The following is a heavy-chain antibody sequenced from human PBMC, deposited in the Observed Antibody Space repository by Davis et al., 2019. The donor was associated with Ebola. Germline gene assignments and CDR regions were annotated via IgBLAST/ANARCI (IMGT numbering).Heavy chain of an antibody. J-gene: IGHJ4*02. D-gene: IGHD6-13*01. CDR1: GFSFSNVD. Sequence: PGGSLRLSCEASGFSFSNVDMNWVRQAPGKGLEWVSAISGSGGSTYYADSVKGRFTFSRDNSKNMLYLQMNSLRAEDTAVYYCAKDRDGYSSSWFFDYWGQGTLVTVSS. CDR2: ISGSGGST. CDR3: AKDRDGYSSSWFFDY. V-gene: IGHV3-23*01.